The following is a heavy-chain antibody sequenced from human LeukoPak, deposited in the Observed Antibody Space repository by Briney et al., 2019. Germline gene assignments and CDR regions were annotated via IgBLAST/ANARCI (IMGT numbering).Heavy chain of an antibody. Sequence: KPSETLSLTCTVSGGSITSSNYYWGWIRQPPGKGLDWIGSIYCTGSTYYNPSLKSQVTVSVDTSKNQFSLKLSSVTAADTAVYYCANGGVLRYFDWLSWGQGTLVTVSS. D-gene: IGHD3-9*01. CDR2: IYCTGST. CDR1: GGSITSSNYY. J-gene: IGHJ5*02. CDR3: ANGGVLRYFDWLS. V-gene: IGHV4-39*01.